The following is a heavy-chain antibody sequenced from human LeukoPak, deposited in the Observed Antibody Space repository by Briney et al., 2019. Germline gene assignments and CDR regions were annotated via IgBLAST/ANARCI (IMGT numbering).Heavy chain of an antibody. CDR2: IIPIFGTA. J-gene: IGHJ4*02. V-gene: IGHV1-69*13. D-gene: IGHD5-12*01. Sequence: SVKVSCKASGGTFSSYAISWVRQAPGQGLEWMGGIIPIFGTANYAQKFQGRVTITADESTSTAYMELSSLRSEDTAVYYCARDRIVATIGAGFFDDWGQGTLVTVSS. CDR1: GGTFSSYA. CDR3: ARDRIVATIGAGFFDD.